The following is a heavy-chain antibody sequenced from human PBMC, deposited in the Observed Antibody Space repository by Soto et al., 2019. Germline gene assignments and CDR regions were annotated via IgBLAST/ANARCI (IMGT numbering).Heavy chain of an antibody. D-gene: IGHD3-22*01. CDR2: IYYSGST. J-gene: IGHJ6*02. CDR1: GGSVSSGSYY. V-gene: IGHV4-61*01. CDR3: AREEGITMIVPRLYGMDV. Sequence: PSETLSLTCTVSGGSVSSGSYYWSWIRQPPGKGLEWIGYIYYSGSTNYNPSLKSRVTISVDTSKNQFSLKLSSVTAADTAVYYCAREEGITMIVPRLYGMDVWGQGTTVTVSS.